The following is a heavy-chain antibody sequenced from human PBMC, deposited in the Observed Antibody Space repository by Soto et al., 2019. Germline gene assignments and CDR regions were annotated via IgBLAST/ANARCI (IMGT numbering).Heavy chain of an antibody. CDR1: GYTFTSYG. CDR2: ISAYNGNT. CDR3: ARDSPDPQFPQGLDV. J-gene: IGHJ6*04. Sequence: GASVKVSCKASGYTFTSYGISWVRQAPGQGLEWMGWISAYNGNTNYAQKLQGRVTMTTDTSTSTAYMELRSLRSDDTAVYYCARDSPDPQFPQGLDVWGKGTTVTVSS. V-gene: IGHV1-18*01.